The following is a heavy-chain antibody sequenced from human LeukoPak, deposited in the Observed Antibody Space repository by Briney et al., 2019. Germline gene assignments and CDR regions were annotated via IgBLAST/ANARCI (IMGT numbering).Heavy chain of an antibody. CDR2: IYYSGNT. CDR1: GGSISTSAYY. V-gene: IGHV4-39*02. D-gene: IGHD6-19*01. J-gene: IGHJ4*02. Sequence: SETLSLTCIVSGGSISTSAYYWGWIRQPPGEGLQWIGSIYYSGNTYYNSSLKSRVTISVDTSTSQFSLRLSSVTAADTAVYYCARDSSGWQLFDYWGQGTLVTVSS. CDR3: ARDSSGWQLFDY.